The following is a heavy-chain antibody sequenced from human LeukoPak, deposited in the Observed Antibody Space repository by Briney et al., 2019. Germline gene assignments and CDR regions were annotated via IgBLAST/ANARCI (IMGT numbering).Heavy chain of an antibody. V-gene: IGHV4-38-2*02. CDR3: ARLVVVPAAHLCAFDI. CDR1: GYSISSGYY. D-gene: IGHD2-2*01. CDR2: IYHSGST. Sequence: SETLSLTCTVSGYSISSGYYWGWIRQPPGKGLEWIGSIYHSGSTYYNPSLKSRVTISVDTSKNQFSLKLSSVTAADTAVYYCARLVVVPAAHLCAFDIWGQGTMVTVSS. J-gene: IGHJ3*02.